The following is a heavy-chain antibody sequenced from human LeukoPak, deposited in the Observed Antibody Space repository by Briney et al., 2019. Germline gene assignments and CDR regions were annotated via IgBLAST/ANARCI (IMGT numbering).Heavy chain of an antibody. CDR2: IDTSSTTM. CDR1: GFTFSNYW. Sequence: GGSLRLSCAASGFTFSNYWMTWVRQAPGKGLEWVSFIDTSSTTMYYTDSVKGRFTISRDNAKNSLYLQMNSLKVEDTATYYCARDNWVDCWGQGTLVTVSS. J-gene: IGHJ5*01. CDR3: ARDNWVDC. V-gene: IGHV3-48*04.